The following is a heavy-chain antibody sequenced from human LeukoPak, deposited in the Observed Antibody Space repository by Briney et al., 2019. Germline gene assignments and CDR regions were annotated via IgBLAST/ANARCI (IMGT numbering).Heavy chain of an antibody. V-gene: IGHV4-39*01. D-gene: IGHD6-19*01. CDR3: ARLQGAGTRYFDY. J-gene: IGHJ4*02. Sequence: SQTLSLTCTVSGGSISSGSYYWGWIRQPPGKGLEWIGNIYYSGSTYYNPSLRSRVTISLDTSKNQFSLKLSSVTAADTAVYYCARLQGAGTRYFDYWGQGTLVTVSS. CDR2: IYYSGST. CDR1: GGSISSGSYY.